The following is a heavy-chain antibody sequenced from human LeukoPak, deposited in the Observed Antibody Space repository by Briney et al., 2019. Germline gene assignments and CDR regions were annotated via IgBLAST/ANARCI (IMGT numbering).Heavy chain of an antibody. CDR3: ARGIVVVPAANSGHAFDI. V-gene: IGHV4-59*12. J-gene: IGHJ3*02. CDR1: GGSISSYY. Sequence: SETLSLTCTVSGGSISSYYWSWIRQPPGKGLEWIGYIYYSGSTNYNPSLKSRVTMSVDTSKNQFSLKLSSVTAADTAVYYCARGIVVVPAANSGHAFDIWGQGTMVTVSS. CDR2: IYYSGST. D-gene: IGHD2-2*01.